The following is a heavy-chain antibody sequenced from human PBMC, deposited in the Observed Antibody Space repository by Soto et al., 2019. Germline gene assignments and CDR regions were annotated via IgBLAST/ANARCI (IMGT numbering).Heavy chain of an antibody. CDR3: AKESRLRDYIWGSYRLFDY. V-gene: IGHV3-23*01. CDR2: ISGSGGST. CDR1: GFTFSSYA. J-gene: IGHJ4*02. D-gene: IGHD3-16*02. Sequence: GGSLRLSCAASGFTFSSYAMSWVRQAPGKGLEWFSAISGSGGSTYYADSEKGRFTISRDNSKNTLYLQMNSLRAEDTAVYYCAKESRLRDYIWGSYRLFDYWGQGTLVTVSS.